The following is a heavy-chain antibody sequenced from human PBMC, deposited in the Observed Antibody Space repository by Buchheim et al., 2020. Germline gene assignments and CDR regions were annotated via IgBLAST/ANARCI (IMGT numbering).Heavy chain of an antibody. D-gene: IGHD1-7*01. Sequence: EVHLVESGGGLVQPGGSLRLSCAASGFTFSDSWMDWVRQAPGKGLVWVSRINFDGSTTNFADSVKGRFTISRDNAKNTLFLEMSNLRAEDTTVYYCVRALHSSELYYFDSWGQGTL. CDR3: VRALHSSELYYFDS. J-gene: IGHJ4*02. CDR2: INFDGSTT. CDR1: GFTFSDSW. V-gene: IGHV3-74*01.